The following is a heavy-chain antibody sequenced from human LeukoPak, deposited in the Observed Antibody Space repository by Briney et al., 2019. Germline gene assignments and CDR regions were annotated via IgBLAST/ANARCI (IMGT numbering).Heavy chain of an antibody. CDR2: IYYSGST. J-gene: IGHJ5*02. V-gene: IGHV4-39*07. Sequence: ASETLSLTCTVSGGSISSSSYYWGWIRQPPGKGLKWIGSIYYSGSTYYNPSLKSRVTISIDTSKNQFSLKLSSVTAADTAVYYCARSHYYDSSGYYPVNWFDPWGQGTLVTVSS. D-gene: IGHD3-22*01. CDR1: GGSISSSSYY. CDR3: ARSHYYDSSGYYPVNWFDP.